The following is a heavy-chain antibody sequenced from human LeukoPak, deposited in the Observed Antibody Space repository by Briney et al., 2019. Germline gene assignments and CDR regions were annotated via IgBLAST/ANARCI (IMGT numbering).Heavy chain of an antibody. D-gene: IGHD2-2*01. CDR2: IYYSGST. Sequence: SETLSLTCTVTGGSFSSGSYYWSRIRQPPGKGLEWIGNIYYSGSTNNNPSLKSRVTISVDTSKNQFSLKLSSVTAADTAVYYCARGVDVVVPAEPVFDYWGQGTLVTVSS. V-gene: IGHV4-61*01. CDR3: ARGVDVVVPAEPVFDY. CDR1: GGSFSSGSYY. J-gene: IGHJ4*02.